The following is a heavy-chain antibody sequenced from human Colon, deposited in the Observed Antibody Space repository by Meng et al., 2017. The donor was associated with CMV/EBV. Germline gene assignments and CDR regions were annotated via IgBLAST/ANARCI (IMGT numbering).Heavy chain of an antibody. CDR2: VYWNDDK. J-gene: IGHJ4*02. CDR1: FSLSSCRLS. V-gene: IGHV2-5*01. D-gene: IGHD5-12*01. CDR3: AHGGSGYDFGAGGFDY. Sequence: FSLSSCRLSVGWIRQPRGEALEWLALVYWNDDKRYSPSLKNGLTITKDTSKNQVVLRVTNMDPVDSGTYYCAHGGSGYDFGAGGFDYWGQGALVTVSS.